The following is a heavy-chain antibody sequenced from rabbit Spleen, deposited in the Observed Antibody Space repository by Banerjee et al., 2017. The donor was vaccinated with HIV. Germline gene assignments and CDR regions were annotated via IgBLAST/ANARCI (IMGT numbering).Heavy chain of an antibody. V-gene: IGHV1S45*01. J-gene: IGHJ2*02. D-gene: IGHD4-2*01. CDR1: GLDFSSSYY. Sequence: QEQLEESGGDLVKPGASLTLTCKASGLDFSSSYYMCWVRQAPGKGLEWIGCIHTGSGNTYYATWAKGRFTVSKTSSTTVTLQMTSLTATDTATYFCARDLYARGGTYDPWGPGTLVTVS. CDR2: IHTGSGNT. CDR3: ARDLYARGGTYDP.